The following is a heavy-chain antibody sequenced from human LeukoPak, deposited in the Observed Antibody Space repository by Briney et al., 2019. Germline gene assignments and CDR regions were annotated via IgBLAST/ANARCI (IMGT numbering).Heavy chain of an antibody. CDR1: GFTFSSSG. CDR3: AKEYCSNSVCHSLDC. V-gene: IGHV3-30*18. Sequence: GGSLRLSCAASGFTFSSSGMHWVRQAPGKGLEWVAVISYDGSNKYYADSVKGRFTFSRDNSKNTLYLQMNSLRAEDTAVYYCAKEYCSNSVCHSLDCWGQEPWSPSPQ. J-gene: IGHJ4*01. D-gene: IGHD2-8*01. CDR2: ISYDGSNK.